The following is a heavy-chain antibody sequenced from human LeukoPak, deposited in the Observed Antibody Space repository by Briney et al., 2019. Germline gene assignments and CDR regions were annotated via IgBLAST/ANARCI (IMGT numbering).Heavy chain of an antibody. V-gene: IGHV3-23*01. Sequence: GGSLRLSCAASGFTFSSYAMSWVRQAPGKGLEWVSAISGSGGSTCYADSVKGRFTISRDNSKNTLYLQMNSLRAEDTAVYYCARDKGDYDTSGSLFVFGGQGTLVTVSS. CDR2: ISGSGGST. CDR1: GFTFSSYA. CDR3: ARDKGDYDTSGSLFVF. D-gene: IGHD3-22*01. J-gene: IGHJ4*02.